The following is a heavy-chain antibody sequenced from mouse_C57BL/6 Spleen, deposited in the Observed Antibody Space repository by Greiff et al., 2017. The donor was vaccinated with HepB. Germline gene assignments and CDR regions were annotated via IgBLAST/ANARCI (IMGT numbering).Heavy chain of an antibody. CDR2: IDPNSGGT. V-gene: IGHV1-72*01. CDR1: GYTFTSYW. D-gene: IGHD2-4*01. CDR3: ARLKDYDVAY. J-gene: IGHJ3*01. Sequence: QVQLKQPGAELVKPGASVKLSCKASGYTFTSYWMHWVKQRPGRGLEWIGRIDPNSGGTKYNEKFKSKATLTVDKPSSTAYMQLSSLTSEDSAVYYCARLKDYDVAYWGQGTLVTVSA.